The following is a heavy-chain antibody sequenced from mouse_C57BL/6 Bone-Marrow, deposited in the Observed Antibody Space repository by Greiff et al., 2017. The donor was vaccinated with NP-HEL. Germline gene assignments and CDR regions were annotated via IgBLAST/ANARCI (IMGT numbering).Heavy chain of an antibody. CDR3: ARLTTVNYYAMDY. Sequence: EVKLMESGPGLVKPSQSLSLTCSVTGYSITSGYYWNWIRQFPGNKLEWMGYISYDGSNNYNPSLKNRISITRDTSKNQFFLKLNSVTTEDTATYYCARLTTVNYYAMDYWGQGTSVTVSS. CDR2: ISYDGSN. J-gene: IGHJ4*01. D-gene: IGHD1-1*01. V-gene: IGHV3-6*01. CDR1: GYSITSGYY.